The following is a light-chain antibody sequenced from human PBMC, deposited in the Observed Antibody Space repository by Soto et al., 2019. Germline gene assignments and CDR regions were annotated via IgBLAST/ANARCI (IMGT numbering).Light chain of an antibody. J-gene: IGKJ2*01. CDR1: QSVNSN. CDR3: QQYNNRPPDT. Sequence: EIVMTQSPATLSVSPGERATLSCRASQSVNSNLAWYQQKPGQAPRLLIYGASTRVAGIPARFSGSGSGTEFSLTISSLQSEHFAVYYCQQYNNRPPDTFGQGTKLEIK. V-gene: IGKV3-15*01. CDR2: GAS.